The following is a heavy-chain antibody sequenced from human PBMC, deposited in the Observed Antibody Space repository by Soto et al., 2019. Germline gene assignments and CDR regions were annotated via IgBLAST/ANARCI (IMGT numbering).Heavy chain of an antibody. CDR2: FRTSGDGGTT. V-gene: IGHV3-23*01. CDR1: GFTFSSYS. J-gene: IGHJ4*02. D-gene: IGHD3-10*01. Sequence: GGSLRLSCAASGFTFSSYSMSWVRQAPGKGLEWVSGFRTSGDGGTTYYADSEKGRFTISRDNSKNMLFRQMNSLRAEDTAIYYCAKKVNSGPGSQYFDYWGQGTLVTVSS. CDR3: AKKVNSGPGSQYFDY.